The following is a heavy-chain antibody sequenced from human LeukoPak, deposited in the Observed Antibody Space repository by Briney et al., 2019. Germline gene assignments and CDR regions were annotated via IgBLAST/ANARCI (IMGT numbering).Heavy chain of an antibody. Sequence: GESLKISCQGSGYSFTSYWIGWVRQMPGKGLEWMGIIYPGDSNTRYSPSFQGQVTISADKSISTAHLQWSSLKASDTAMYYCGRREASGSYLIDYWGQGTLVTVSS. CDR2: IYPGDSNT. CDR3: GRREASGSYLIDY. CDR1: GYSFTSYW. D-gene: IGHD3-10*01. J-gene: IGHJ4*02. V-gene: IGHV5-51*01.